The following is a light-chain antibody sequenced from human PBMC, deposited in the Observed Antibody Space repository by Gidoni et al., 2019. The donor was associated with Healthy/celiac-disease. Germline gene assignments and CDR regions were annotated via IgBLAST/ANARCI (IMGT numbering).Light chain of an antibody. V-gene: IGLV3-19*01. CDR1: SLRSYY. Sequence: SSELTQDPAVSVALGQTVRITCQGDSLRSYYASWYQQKPGQAPVLVIYGKNNRASGIPDRFSGSSSGNTASLTITGAQAEDEADYYCNSRDSSGNHSWVFGGGTKLTVL. CDR2: GKN. J-gene: IGLJ3*02. CDR3: NSRDSSGNHSWV.